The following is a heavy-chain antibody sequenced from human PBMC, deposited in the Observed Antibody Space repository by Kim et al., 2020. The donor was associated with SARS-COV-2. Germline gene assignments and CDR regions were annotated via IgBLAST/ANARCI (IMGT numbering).Heavy chain of an antibody. Sequence: SETLSLTCTVSGGSISSYYWSWIRQPPGKGLEWIGYINYSGSTNYNPSLKSRVTISVDTSKNQFSLKLRSVTAADTAVYYCARLGGYCSSTSCYTYYYYMEVWGKGATVTVSS. CDR3: ARLGGYCSSTSCYTYYYYMEV. J-gene: IGHJ6*03. CDR1: GGSISSYY. D-gene: IGHD2-2*02. V-gene: IGHV4-59*08. CDR2: INYSGST.